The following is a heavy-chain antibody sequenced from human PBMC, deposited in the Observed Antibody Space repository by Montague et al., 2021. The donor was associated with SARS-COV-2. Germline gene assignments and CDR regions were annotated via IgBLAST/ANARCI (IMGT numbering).Heavy chain of an antibody. CDR3: AKDAYYYGLGYGMDV. CDR1: GFTFSNSA. CDR2: SSGSDGGA. J-gene: IGHJ6*02. V-gene: IGHV3-23*01. Sequence: SLRLSCAASGFTFSNSAMNWVRQAPGKGLEWVSGSSGSDGGAHYADSVKGRFTISRDNSKNALYLQMNSLKAEDTALYYCAKDAYYYGLGYGMDVWGQGTKVAVSS. D-gene: IGHD3-10*01.